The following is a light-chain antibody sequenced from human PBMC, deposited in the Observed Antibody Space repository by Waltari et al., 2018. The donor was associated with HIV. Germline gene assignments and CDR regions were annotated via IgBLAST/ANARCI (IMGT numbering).Light chain of an antibody. J-gene: IGKJ4*01. CDR1: QSVSSN. V-gene: IGKV3-15*01. Sequence: EIVMTQSPATLSVSPGERATLSCRASQSVSSNLAWYQQKPGQAPRLLIYGASTRATGIPARFSGSGSGTEFTLTISSLQSEDVAIYYCQQYYSSPLTFGAGTKVEIK. CDR3: QQYYSSPLT. CDR2: GAS.